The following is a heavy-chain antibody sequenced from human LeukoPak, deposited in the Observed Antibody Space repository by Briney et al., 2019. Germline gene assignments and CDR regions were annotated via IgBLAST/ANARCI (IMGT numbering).Heavy chain of an antibody. CDR3: ARLMPMVLTGQRYFYHPLDV. D-gene: IGHD3-9*01. J-gene: IGHJ6*04. V-gene: IGHV4-59*08. Sequence: PSETLSLTCTVSGDSISSKYWTWVRQPPGKGLEYIGYVQYTGYTDYNPSLESRLTISIDTSRNQFSLKLSSVTAADTAVYYCARLMPMVLTGQRYFYHPLDVWGKGTTVTVSS. CDR1: GDSISSKY. CDR2: VQYTGYT.